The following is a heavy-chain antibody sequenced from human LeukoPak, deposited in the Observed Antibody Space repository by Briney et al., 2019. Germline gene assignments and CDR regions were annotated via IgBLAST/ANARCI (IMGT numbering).Heavy chain of an antibody. CDR3: ARNPYHQFGEWVFDY. Sequence: PGGSLRLSCAASGFTFSSYEMNWVRQAPGKGLEWVSYISSSGSTIYYADSVKGRFTISRDNAKKSLYLQMNSLRAEDTAVYYCARNPYHQFGEWVFDYWGQGTLVTVSS. CDR2: ISSSGSTI. CDR1: GFTFSSYE. V-gene: IGHV3-48*03. J-gene: IGHJ4*02. D-gene: IGHD3-10*01.